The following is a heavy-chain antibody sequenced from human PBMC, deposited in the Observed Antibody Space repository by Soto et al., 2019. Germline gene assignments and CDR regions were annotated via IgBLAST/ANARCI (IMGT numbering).Heavy chain of an antibody. V-gene: IGHV4-34*01. CDR2: INHSGST. CDR3: ARVWGTDAFDI. Sequence: LSLTCAVYGGSFSGYYWSWIRQPPGKGLEWIGEINHSGSTNYNPSLKSRVTISVDTSKNQFSLKLSSVTAADTAVYYCARVWGTDAFDIWGQGTMVTVSS. J-gene: IGHJ3*02. D-gene: IGHD3-16*01. CDR1: GGSFSGYY.